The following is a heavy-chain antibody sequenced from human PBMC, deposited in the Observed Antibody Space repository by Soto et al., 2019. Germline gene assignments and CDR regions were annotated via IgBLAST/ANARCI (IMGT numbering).Heavy chain of an antibody. J-gene: IGHJ4*02. CDR2: ISYDGSNK. Sequence: GGSLRLSCVASGFTFSSYGMHWVRQAPGKGLEWVAVISYDGSNKYYADSVKGRFTISRDNSKNTLYLKMNSLRAEDTAVYYCAKSLGYSGYDGPFRASYYFDYWGQGTLVTVSS. CDR3: AKSLGYSGYDGPFRASYYFDY. D-gene: IGHD5-12*01. CDR1: GFTFSSYG. V-gene: IGHV3-30*18.